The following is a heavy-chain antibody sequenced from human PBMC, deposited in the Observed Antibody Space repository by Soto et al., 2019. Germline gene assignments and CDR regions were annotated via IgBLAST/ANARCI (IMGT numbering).Heavy chain of an antibody. D-gene: IGHD2-15*01. V-gene: IGHV4-39*07. J-gene: IGHJ5*02. CDR1: GGSISSSSYY. CDR3: ATLPPRIEVTVLPIPT. CDR2: IYYSGST. Sequence: SETLSLTCTVSGGSISSSSYYWGWIRQPPGKGLEWIGSIYYSGSTYYNPSLRGRVTISVDKSNNQFSLTLKYVTAADTAVYYCATLPPRIEVTVLPIPTWGQGTLVTVSS.